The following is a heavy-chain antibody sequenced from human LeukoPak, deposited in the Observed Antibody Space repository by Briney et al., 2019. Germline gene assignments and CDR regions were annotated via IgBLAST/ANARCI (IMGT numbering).Heavy chain of an antibody. CDR1: GFTFDDYA. D-gene: IGHD3-22*01. CDR3: AKGGTYDSSGYYGSDAFDI. J-gene: IGHJ3*02. V-gene: IGHV3-9*01. CDR2: ISWNSGSI. Sequence: GGSLRLSCAASGFTFDDYAMHWVRQAPGKGLEWVSGISWNSGSIGYADSVKGRFTISRDNAKNSLYLQMNSLRAEDTALYYCAKGGTYDSSGYYGSDAFDIWGQGTMVTVSS.